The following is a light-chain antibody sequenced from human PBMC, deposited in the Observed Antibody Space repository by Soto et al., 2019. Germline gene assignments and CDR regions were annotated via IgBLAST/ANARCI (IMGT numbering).Light chain of an antibody. J-gene: IGKJ1*01. CDR2: GAS. CDR3: QQYNNWPPWT. Sequence: EMVMTQCPATLSVSPGERATLSCRASQSVSSNLACYQQKPGQAPRLLIYGASTRATGIPARFSGSGSGTEFTLTISSLQSEDFAVYYCQQYNNWPPWTFGQGTKVEIK. V-gene: IGKV3-15*01. CDR1: QSVSSN.